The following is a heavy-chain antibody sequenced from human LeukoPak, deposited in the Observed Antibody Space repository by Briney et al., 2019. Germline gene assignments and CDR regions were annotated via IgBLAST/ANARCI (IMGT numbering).Heavy chain of an antibody. CDR1: GFTFSSYG. J-gene: IGHJ5*02. V-gene: IGHV3-30*03. CDR3: ARGAYCSSTSCYKGWFDP. Sequence: GGSLRLSCAASGFTFSSYGMHWVRQAPGKGLEWVAVISYDGSNKYYADSVEGRFTISRDNSKNTLYLQMNSLRAEDTAVYYCARGAYCSSTSCYKGWFDPWGQGTLVTVSS. CDR2: ISYDGSNK. D-gene: IGHD2-2*02.